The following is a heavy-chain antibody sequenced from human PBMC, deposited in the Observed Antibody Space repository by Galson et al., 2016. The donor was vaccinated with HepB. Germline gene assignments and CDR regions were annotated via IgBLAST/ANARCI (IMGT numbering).Heavy chain of an antibody. CDR3: ARDPQHVVEEGFDY. J-gene: IGHJ4*02. V-gene: IGHV6-1*01. CDR2: TYYRSRWYN. D-gene: IGHD2-21*01. CDR1: GDCVSSHSAV. Sequence: CAISGDCVSSHSAVWNWIRQSPSRGLEWLGRTYYRSRWYNDYATSVKGRITINGDTSKNQFSLQLTSVTPEDTAMYFCARDPQHVVEEGFDYWGQGTLVTVSS.